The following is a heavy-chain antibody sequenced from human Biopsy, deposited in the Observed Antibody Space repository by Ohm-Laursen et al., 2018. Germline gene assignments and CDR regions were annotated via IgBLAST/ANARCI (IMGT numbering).Heavy chain of an antibody. CDR2: INPTGGTT. J-gene: IGHJ6*02. CDR1: GYSFTKYY. CDR3: ARDETGSSVFGPYYYGMDV. Sequence: GSPVKVSCKASGYSFTKYYINWVRQAPGQGLEWMGIINPTGGTTSYAEKFQGRVTLTRDTSTGTVYLELNSLIYEDTALYYCARDETGSSVFGPYYYGMDVWGQGTTVTVSS. V-gene: IGHV1-46*01. D-gene: IGHD3-9*01.